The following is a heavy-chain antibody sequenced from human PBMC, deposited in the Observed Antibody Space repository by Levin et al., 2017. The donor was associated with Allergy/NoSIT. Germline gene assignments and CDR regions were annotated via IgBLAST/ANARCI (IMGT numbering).Heavy chain of an antibody. V-gene: IGHV1-46*01. D-gene: IGHD2-21*01. CDR2: INPSGGST. CDR3: ARRDGGGGTSCYFDH. CDR1: GYTFTSYY. Sequence: GESLKISCKASGYTFTSYYIHWVRQAPGQGLEWMGIINPSGGSTSYAQKFQGRVTMTRDTSTSKVYMELSSLRSEDTAVYYCARRDGGGGTSCYFDHWGQGTLVTVSS. J-gene: IGHJ4*02.